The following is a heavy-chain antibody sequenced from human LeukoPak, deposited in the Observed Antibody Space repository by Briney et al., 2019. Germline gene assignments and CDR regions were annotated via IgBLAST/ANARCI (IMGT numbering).Heavy chain of an antibody. CDR3: VRSAGHSTVTFYYYYYYGMDV. V-gene: IGHV1-8*01. J-gene: IGHJ6*02. CDR1: GFTFTSYD. Sequence: ASVKVSCKASGFTFTSYDINWVRQATGQGLEWMGWMNPNSGNTGYPQKFQGRVTMTRNTSIRAAYMELSSLTSEDTAVDYCVRSAGHSTVTFYYYYYYGMDVWGQGTTVTVSS. D-gene: IGHD4-17*01. CDR2: MNPNSGNT.